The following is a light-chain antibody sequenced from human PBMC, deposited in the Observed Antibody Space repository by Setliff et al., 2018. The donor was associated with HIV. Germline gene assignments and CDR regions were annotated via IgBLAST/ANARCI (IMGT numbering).Light chain of an antibody. J-gene: IGLJ1*01. CDR2: EGN. V-gene: IGLV2-23*01. CDR1: SSDVGSYNL. CDR3: CSYAGSDILYL. Sequence: QSVLTQPASVSGSTGQSITISCTGTSSDVGSYNLVSWYQQHPGKAPKLMIYEGNKRPSGVSYRFSGSKSGNTASLTISGLQAEDEADYYCCSYAGSDILYLFGPGTKVTVL.